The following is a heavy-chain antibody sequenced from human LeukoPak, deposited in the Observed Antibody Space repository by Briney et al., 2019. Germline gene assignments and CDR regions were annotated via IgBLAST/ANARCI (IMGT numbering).Heavy chain of an antibody. CDR2: IKQDGSDK. Sequence: WGALRLSCAAPGFTLCKYLESLGRPAPGKGVGGVANIKQDGSDKFYVDSVKGRFTISRDNAKNSLSLQMNNLRDEDTAVYYCATYLRSGPIDSWGQGTLVTVSS. V-gene: IGHV3-7*01. D-gene: IGHD2/OR15-2a*01. CDR3: ATYLRSGPIDS. CDR1: GFTLCKYL. J-gene: IGHJ4*02.